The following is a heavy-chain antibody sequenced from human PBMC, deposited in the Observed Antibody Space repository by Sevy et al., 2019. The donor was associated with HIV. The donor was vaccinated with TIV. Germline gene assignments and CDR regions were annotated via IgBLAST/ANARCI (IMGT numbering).Heavy chain of an antibody. D-gene: IGHD3-3*01. CDR2: IFSGGGT. CDR1: GFTGSSNY. CDR3: ARGMILEGSWCGMDV. V-gene: IGHV3-53*01. Sequence: GSLRLSCSVSGFTGSSNYITWVRQAPGKGLEWGSVIFSGGGTYYADSVKGRFTISRDNSRNTLSLQMNSLRAEDTAVYYCARGMILEGSWCGMDVWGQGTTVTVSS. J-gene: IGHJ6*02.